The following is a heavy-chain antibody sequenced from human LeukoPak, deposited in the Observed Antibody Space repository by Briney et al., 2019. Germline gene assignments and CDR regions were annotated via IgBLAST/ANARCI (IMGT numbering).Heavy chain of an antibody. J-gene: IGHJ6*03. D-gene: IGHD4-11*01. CDR1: GGSISSYY. CDR2: INHSGST. Sequence: RSSETLSLTCTVSGGSISSYYWSWIRQPPGKGLEWIGEINHSGSTNYNPSLKSRVTISVDTSKNQFSLKLSSVTAADTAVYYCARGVLADYSNYAGGYYHMDVWGKGTTVTVSS. V-gene: IGHV4-59*12. CDR3: ARGVLADYSNYAGGYYHMDV.